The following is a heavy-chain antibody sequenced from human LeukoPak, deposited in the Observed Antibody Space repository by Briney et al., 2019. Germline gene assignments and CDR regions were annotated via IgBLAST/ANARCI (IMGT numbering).Heavy chain of an antibody. D-gene: IGHD6-13*01. CDR2: IYSGGST. Sequence: GRSLRLTCAASGFTFSIYAMHWVRQAPGKGLEWVSVIYSGGSTYYADSVKGRFTISRDNSKNTLYLQMNSLRAEDTAVYYCARGIAAADRIDYWGQGTLVTVSS. CDR3: ARGIAAADRIDY. CDR1: GFTFSIYA. J-gene: IGHJ4*02. V-gene: IGHV3-53*01.